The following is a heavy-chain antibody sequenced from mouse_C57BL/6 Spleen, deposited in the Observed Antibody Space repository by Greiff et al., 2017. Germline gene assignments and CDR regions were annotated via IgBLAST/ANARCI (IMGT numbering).Heavy chain of an antibody. CDR1: GFTFSSYA. D-gene: IGHD2-5*01. Sequence: DVMLVESGGGLVTPGGSLKLSCAASGFTFSSYAMPLVRQTPEKRLEWVATISDGGSYTYYPDNVKGRFTISRDNAKNNLYLQMSHLKSEDTAMYYCARDQSNSYFDYWGQGTTLTVSS. CDR3: ARDQSNSYFDY. V-gene: IGHV5-4*01. J-gene: IGHJ2*01. CDR2: ISDGGSYT.